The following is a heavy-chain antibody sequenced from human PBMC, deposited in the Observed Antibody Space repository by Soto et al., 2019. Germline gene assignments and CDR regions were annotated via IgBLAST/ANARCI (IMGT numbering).Heavy chain of an antibody. CDR3: ARDPVPTAIFFDY. V-gene: IGHV4-30-2*01. D-gene: IGHD2-2*01. CDR2: IYHSGST. CDR1: GGSISSGGYS. J-gene: IGHJ4*02. Sequence: SETLSLTCAVSGGSISSGGYSWSWIRQPPGKGLEWIGYIYHSGSTYYNPSLKSRVTISVDTSKNQFSLKLSSVTAADTAVYYCARDPVPTAIFFDYWGQGTLVTVSS.